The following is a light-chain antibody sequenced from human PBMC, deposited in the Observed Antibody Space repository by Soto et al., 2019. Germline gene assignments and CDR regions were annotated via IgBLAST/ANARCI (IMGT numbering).Light chain of an antibody. CDR2: GAS. J-gene: IGKJ1*01. Sequence: EIVMTQSPATLSVSPGERATLSCRASQSVSSNFAWYQQKPGQAPRLLISGASTRATGIPARFSGSWSGTEFTLTLSSLQSEDFAVYYCQQYNNWPTWTFGQGTKVEIQ. CDR3: QQYNNWPTWT. CDR1: QSVSSN. V-gene: IGKV3-15*01.